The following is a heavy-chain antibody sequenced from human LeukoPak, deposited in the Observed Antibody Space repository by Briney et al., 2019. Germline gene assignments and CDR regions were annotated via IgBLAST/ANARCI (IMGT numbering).Heavy chain of an antibody. CDR2: IKTKTDGGTT. CDR1: GFTFSNAW. D-gene: IGHD2-15*01. J-gene: IGHJ4*02. CDR3: TRTRWLQLAFLDS. V-gene: IGHV3-15*07. Sequence: GGSPRLSCAASGFTFSNAWMNWVRQAPGKGLEWVGRIKTKTDGGTTDYAAPVKGRFTISRDDSKNTLYLQMNSLKTEDTAVYYCTRTRWLQLAFLDSWGQGTLVTVSS.